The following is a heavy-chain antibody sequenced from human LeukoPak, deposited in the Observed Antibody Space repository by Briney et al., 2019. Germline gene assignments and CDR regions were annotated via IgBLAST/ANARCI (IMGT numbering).Heavy chain of an antibody. J-gene: IGHJ6*04. V-gene: IGHV3-23*01. CDR2: NSGSGGST. CDR1: GFTFSSYA. CDR3: AKDQWGIAVAQPDV. Sequence: PGGSLRLSCAASGFTFSSYAMSWVRQATGKGLEWVSANSGSGGSTYYADSVKGRFTISRDNSKNTLYLQMNSLRAEDTAVYYCAKDQWGIAVAQPDVWGKGTTVTVSS. D-gene: IGHD6-19*01.